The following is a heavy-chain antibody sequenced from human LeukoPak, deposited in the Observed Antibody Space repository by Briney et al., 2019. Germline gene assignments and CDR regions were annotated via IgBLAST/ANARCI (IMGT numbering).Heavy chain of an antibody. V-gene: IGHV4-34*01. D-gene: IGHD6-19*01. CDR1: GGSFSGYY. Sequence: PSETLSLTCAVYGGSFSGYYWSGIRQPPGKGLEWIGEMNHSGGTNYNPSLKSRLTISLDTSKNQFSLKLSSVTAADTAVYYCARSQYSSGWYWFDPWGQGTLVTVSS. CDR3: ARSQYSSGWYWFDP. CDR2: MNHSGGT. J-gene: IGHJ5*02.